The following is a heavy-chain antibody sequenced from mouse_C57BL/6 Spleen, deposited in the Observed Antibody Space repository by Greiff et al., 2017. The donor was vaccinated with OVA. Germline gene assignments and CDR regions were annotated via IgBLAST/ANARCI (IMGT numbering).Heavy chain of an antibody. V-gene: IGHV1-26*01. CDR2: INPNNGGT. D-gene: IGHD3-2*02. J-gene: IGHJ4*01. CDR1: GYTFTDYY. CDR3: AREETAQATDYAMDY. Sequence: EVQLQQSGPELVKPGASVKISCKASGYTFTDYYMNWVKQSHGKSLEWIGDINPNNGGTSYNQKFKGKATLTVDKSSSTAYMELRSLTSEDSAVYYCAREETAQATDYAMDYWGQGTSVTVSS.